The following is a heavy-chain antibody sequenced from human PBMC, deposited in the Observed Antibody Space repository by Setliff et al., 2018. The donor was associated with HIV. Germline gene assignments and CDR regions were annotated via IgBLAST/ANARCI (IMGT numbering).Heavy chain of an antibody. CDR2: IPGDGSNT. V-gene: IGHV3-74*01. CDR1: GFTFSSYW. J-gene: IGHJ4*02. CDR3: AKDVYVAKYYYGSSGYSGSYYFDY. D-gene: IGHD3-22*01. Sequence: GGSLRLSCAASGFTFSSYWMHWVRQAPGKGLVWVSRIPGDGSNTTYADSVKGRFTISRDSSKNTLYLQMNSRRAEDTAVYYCAKDVYVAKYYYGSSGYSGSYYFDYWGQGTLVTVSS.